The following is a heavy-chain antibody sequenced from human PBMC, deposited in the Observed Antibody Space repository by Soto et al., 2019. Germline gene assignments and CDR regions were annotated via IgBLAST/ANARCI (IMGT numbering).Heavy chain of an antibody. CDR2: IIPIFGTA. V-gene: IGHV1-69*12. J-gene: IGHJ2*01. CDR3: ARGNHRWLQLWYFDL. Sequence: QVQLVQSGAEVKKPGSSVTVSCKASGGTFSSYTISWVRQAPGQGLEWMGGIIPIFGTANYAQKFQGRVTITADESTSTAYMELSSLXSEXTAVYYCARGNHRWLQLWYFDLWGRXTLVT. D-gene: IGHD5-12*01. CDR1: GGTFSSYT.